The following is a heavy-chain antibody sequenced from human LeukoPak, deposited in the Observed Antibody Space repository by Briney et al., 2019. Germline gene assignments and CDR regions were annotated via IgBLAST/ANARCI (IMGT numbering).Heavy chain of an antibody. Sequence: ASAKVSCKVSGYTLTELSMHWVRQAPGKGLEWMGGFDPEDGETIYAQKFQGRVTMTEDTSTDTAYMELSSLRSEDTAVYYCAADRYHSSGWYRFGYWGQGTLVTVSS. D-gene: IGHD6-19*01. CDR2: FDPEDGET. V-gene: IGHV1-24*01. CDR3: AADRYHSSGWYRFGY. CDR1: GYTLTELS. J-gene: IGHJ4*02.